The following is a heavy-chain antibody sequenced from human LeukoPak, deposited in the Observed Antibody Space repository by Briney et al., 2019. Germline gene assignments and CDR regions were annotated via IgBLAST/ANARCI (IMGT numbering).Heavy chain of an antibody. CDR1: GFTVSNNY. CDR2: IYGGGNT. J-gene: IGHJ4*02. V-gene: IGHV3-66*01. CDR3: ARSYDYIWGSFRTDYYFDY. D-gene: IGHD3-16*02. Sequence: GGSLRLSCAASGFTVSNNYMSWVRQAPGKGLEWVSAIYGGGNTYYADSVKGRFTISRDNSKNTLYLQMNSLRAEDTAVYYCARSYDYIWGSFRTDYYFDYWGQGTLVTVSS.